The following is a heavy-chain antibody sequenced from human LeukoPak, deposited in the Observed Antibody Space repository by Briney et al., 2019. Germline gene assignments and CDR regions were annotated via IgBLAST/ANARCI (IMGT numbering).Heavy chain of an antibody. Sequence: GGSLRLSCAASGFIFSSYGMSWVRQAPGKGLEWVSAISGSGGSTYYADSVKGRFTISRDNSKNTLYLQMNNLRAEDTAVYYCAKTRGSGPFDYWGQGTLVSVSS. CDR3: AKTRGSGPFDY. V-gene: IGHV3-23*01. D-gene: IGHD3-10*01. J-gene: IGHJ4*02. CDR1: GFIFSSYG. CDR2: ISGSGGST.